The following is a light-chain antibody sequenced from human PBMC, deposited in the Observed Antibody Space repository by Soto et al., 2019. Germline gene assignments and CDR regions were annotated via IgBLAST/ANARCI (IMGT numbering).Light chain of an antibody. J-gene: IGLJ3*02. CDR2: KTD. Sequence: QSVLTQPPSASGTPGQRVTISCSGGSYNIGKNLVYWYQQRPGTAPKLLIFKTDARPSGVPERFSGSNSGSSASLAISVLRSEDEADYFCAAWDDSLSAWVFGGGTKLTVL. CDR3: AAWDDSLSAWV. CDR1: SYNIGKNL. V-gene: IGLV1-47*01.